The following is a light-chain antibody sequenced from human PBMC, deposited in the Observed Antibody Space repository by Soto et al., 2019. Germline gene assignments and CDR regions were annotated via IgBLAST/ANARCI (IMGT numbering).Light chain of an antibody. CDR3: QQLHSYPLT. J-gene: IGKJ4*01. CDR1: QDCSRS. Sequence: DIQLTHSPSFLYASVGDRVTITCRASQDCSRSLGWYRQKPGEVPELMISAASILQSGVPSRFGGRESGNEFTHTINNRQPEDLATYYGQQLHSYPLTFGGGTHVEIK. CDR2: AAS. V-gene: IGKV1-9*01.